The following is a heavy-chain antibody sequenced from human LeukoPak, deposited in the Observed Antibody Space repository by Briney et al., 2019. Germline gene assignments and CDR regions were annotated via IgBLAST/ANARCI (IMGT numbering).Heavy chain of an antibody. CDR1: GYTFTSYG. Sequence: ASVEVSCKASGYTFTSYGISWVRHAPGQGLEWMGWISAYNGNTNYAQKLQGRVTMTTDTSTSTAYMELRSLRSDDTAVYYCAREGYSYGYTDYWGQGTLVTVSS. D-gene: IGHD5-18*01. J-gene: IGHJ4*02. CDR2: ISAYNGNT. CDR3: AREGYSYGYTDY. V-gene: IGHV1-18*01.